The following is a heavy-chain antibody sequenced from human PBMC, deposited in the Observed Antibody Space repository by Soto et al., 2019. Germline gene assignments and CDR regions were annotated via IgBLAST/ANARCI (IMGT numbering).Heavy chain of an antibody. J-gene: IGHJ4*02. CDR1: GFTFSKYA. D-gene: IGHD3-22*01. CDR3: AKYYYDRSGAPLAFDY. CDR2: ISGSGGTT. V-gene: IGHV3-23*01. Sequence: GGSLRLSCGASGFTFSKYALSWVRQAPGKGLEWVSAISGSGGTTHYADSVKGRVTISRDNSKDTVFLQMNSLRAEDTAVYSCAKYYYDRSGAPLAFDYWGQGTLVTVSS.